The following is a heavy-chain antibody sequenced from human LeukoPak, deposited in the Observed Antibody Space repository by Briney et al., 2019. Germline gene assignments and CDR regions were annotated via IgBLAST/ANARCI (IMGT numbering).Heavy chain of an antibody. CDR1: GYTFTGYY. CDR2: INPNSGGT. J-gene: IGHJ5*02. CDR3: ARANHSGYYPNWFDP. Sequence: ASVKVSCKASGYTFTGYYMHWVRQAPGQGLGWMGWINPNSGGTNYAQKFQGRVTMTRDTSISTAYMELSRLRSDDTAVYYCARANHSGYYPNWFDPWGQGTLVTVSS. D-gene: IGHD3-22*01. V-gene: IGHV1-2*02.